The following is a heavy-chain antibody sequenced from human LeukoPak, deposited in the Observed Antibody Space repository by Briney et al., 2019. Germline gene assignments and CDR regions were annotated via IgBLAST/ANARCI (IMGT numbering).Heavy chain of an antibody. V-gene: IGHV3-23*01. J-gene: IGHJ6*02. CDR2: ISGSGGST. CDR3: AGNPGSSGWYYYYYGMDV. D-gene: IGHD6-19*01. Sequence: PGGSLRLSCAASGFIFSSYAMSWVRQAPGKGLEWVSAISGSGGSTYYADSVKGRFTISRDNSKNALYLQMNSLRAEDTAVYYCAGNPGSSGWYYYYYGMDVWGQGTTVTVSS. CDR1: GFIFSSYA.